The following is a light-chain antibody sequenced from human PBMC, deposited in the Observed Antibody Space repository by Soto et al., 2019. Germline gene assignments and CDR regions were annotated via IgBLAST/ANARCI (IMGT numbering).Light chain of an antibody. CDR3: QQYKCYPVP. CDR1: QGINNN. CDR2: AVS. J-gene: IGKJ4*01. V-gene: IGKV1-16*02. Sequence: DIQMTQSPSSLSASVGDRVTITCRASQGINNNLALYQQKPGKAPESLIYAVSSLQSGVPSKFSGSGSGTDFTLTINNLRPEDFATYYCQQYKCYPVPFGGGTKVEI.